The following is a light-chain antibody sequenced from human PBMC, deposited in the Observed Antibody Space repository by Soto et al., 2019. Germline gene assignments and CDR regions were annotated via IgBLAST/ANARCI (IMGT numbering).Light chain of an antibody. J-gene: IGKJ1*01. V-gene: IGKV3-11*01. CDR1: QSVNTY. CDR2: DAS. CDR3: HQRQSWPRT. Sequence: EIVLTQSPATLSLSPGERATLSCRASQSVNTYLAWYQQKPGQAPRLLIYDASNRATGIPARFSGSGSGTDFTLTISSLEPEDFAVYYCHQRQSWPRTFGQGTKVDIK.